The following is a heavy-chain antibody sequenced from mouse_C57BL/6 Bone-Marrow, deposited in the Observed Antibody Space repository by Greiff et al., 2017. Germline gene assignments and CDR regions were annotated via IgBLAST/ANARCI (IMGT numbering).Heavy chain of an antibody. J-gene: IGHJ2*01. CDR1: GYTFTSYW. CDR2: IDPNSGGT. D-gene: IGHD1-1*01. Sequence: QVQLQQPGAELVKPGASVKLSCKASGYTFTSYWMHWVKQRPGRGLEWIGRIDPNSGGTKYNEKFKSKATLTVDKPSSTAYMQLSSLTSEDSAVYYCAGFITTVVATGDYFDYWGQGTTLTVSS. CDR3: AGFITTVVATGDYFDY. V-gene: IGHV1-72*01.